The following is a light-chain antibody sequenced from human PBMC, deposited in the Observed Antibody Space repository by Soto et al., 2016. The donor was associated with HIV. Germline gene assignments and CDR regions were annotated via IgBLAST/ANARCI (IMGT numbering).Light chain of an antibody. J-gene: IGKJ1*01. CDR1: QNIGVG. Sequence: DIQMTQSPSTLSASVGDRVTITCRASQNIGVGLAWFQQKPGKAPNMLIYKASSLESGVPSRFSGSGSGTDFTLSISSLQPDDFATYYCQQYQSYPWAFGQGTKVEIK. V-gene: IGKV1-5*03. CDR2: KAS. CDR3: QQYQSYPWA.